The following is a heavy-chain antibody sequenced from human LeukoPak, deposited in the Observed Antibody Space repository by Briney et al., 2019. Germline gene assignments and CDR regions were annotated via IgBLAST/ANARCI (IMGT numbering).Heavy chain of an antibody. Sequence: GGSLRLSCAASGFTFSSYVMHWVRQAPGKGLEWVSVICGSGDSTYYADSVKGRFTISRDNSKNTLYLQMNSLRADDTAVYYCARRAGYCSSTSCDAFDIWGQGTMVTVSS. D-gene: IGHD2-2*01. CDR3: ARRAGYCSSTSCDAFDI. V-gene: IGHV3-23*01. CDR1: GFTFSSYV. CDR2: ICGSGDST. J-gene: IGHJ3*02.